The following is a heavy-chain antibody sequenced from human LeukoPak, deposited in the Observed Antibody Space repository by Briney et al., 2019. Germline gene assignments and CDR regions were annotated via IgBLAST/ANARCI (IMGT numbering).Heavy chain of an antibody. CDR2: IYYSGST. CDR1: GGSISSGDYY. CDR3: ASIPKSGYFQH. J-gene: IGHJ1*01. Sequence: PSETLSLTCTVSGGSISSGDYYWSWIRQPPGKGLEWIGYIYYSGSTCYNPSLKSRVTISVDTSKNQFPLKLSSVTAADTAVYYCASIPKSGYFQHWGRAPWSPSPQ. D-gene: IGHD2-2*02. V-gene: IGHV4-30-4*08.